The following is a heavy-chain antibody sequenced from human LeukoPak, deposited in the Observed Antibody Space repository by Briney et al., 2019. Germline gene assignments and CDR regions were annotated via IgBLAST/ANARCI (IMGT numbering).Heavy chain of an antibody. D-gene: IGHD3-10*01. CDR2: ISGDGKNT. CDR3: AKLTRGPTLLWFGENYGMDV. Sequence: GGSLRLSCAASGFIFTNYFMSWVRQAPGKGLEGVSVISGDGKNTHYAGSVRGRFTISRDNSKNTLYLQMNSLRAEDTAVYFCAKLTRGPTLLWFGENYGMDVWGQGTTVTVSS. CDR1: GFIFTNYF. V-gene: IGHV3-23*01. J-gene: IGHJ6*02.